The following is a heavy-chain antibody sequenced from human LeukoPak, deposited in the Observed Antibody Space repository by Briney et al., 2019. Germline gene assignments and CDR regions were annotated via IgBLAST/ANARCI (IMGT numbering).Heavy chain of an antibody. V-gene: IGHV3-23*01. J-gene: IGHJ4*02. CDR1: GFTFSSYA. CDR3: AKDPSRADGYIDY. CDR2: ISGSGGST. Sequence: GGSLRLSCAASGFTFSSYAVSWVRQAPGKGLEWVSAISGSGGSTYYADSVKGRFTISRDNSKNTLYLQMNSLRAEDTAVYYCAKDPSRADGYIDYWGQGTLVTVSS.